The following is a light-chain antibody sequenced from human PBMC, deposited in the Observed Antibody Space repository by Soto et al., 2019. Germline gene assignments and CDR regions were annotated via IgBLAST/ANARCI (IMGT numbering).Light chain of an antibody. V-gene: IGKV3-11*01. CDR3: QQRTDWRLT. CDR1: QSVGSH. Sequence: ETVLTQSPATLSLSPGERATLSCRASQSVGSHLTWYRQRPGQAPRLLIYDATNRATGIPARFSGSESGTDFTLTISSLEPEDFAVYYCQQRTDWRLTFGGGTKVEIK. CDR2: DAT. J-gene: IGKJ4*01.